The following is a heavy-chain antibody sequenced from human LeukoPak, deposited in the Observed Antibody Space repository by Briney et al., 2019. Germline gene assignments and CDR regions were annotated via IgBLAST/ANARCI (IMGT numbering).Heavy chain of an antibody. CDR2: ISGSGGST. CDR3: AKDRASAPYYFDY. CDR1: GFTFSSYA. Sequence: PGGSLRLSCAASGFTFSSYAMSWVRQAPGKGLEWVSPISGSGGSTYYADSVKGRFTISRDNSKNTLYLQTNSLRAEDTAVYYCAKDRASAPYYFDYWGQGTLVTVSS. V-gene: IGHV3-23*01. J-gene: IGHJ4*02.